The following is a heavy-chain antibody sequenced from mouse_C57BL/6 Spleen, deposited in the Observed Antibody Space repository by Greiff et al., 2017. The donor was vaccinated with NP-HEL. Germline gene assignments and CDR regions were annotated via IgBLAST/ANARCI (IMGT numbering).Heavy chain of an antibody. J-gene: IGHJ2*01. CDR3: ARRPLGDYFDY. CDR1: GYTFTSYW. Sequence: VQLQQPGAELVKPGASVKLSCKASGYTFTSYWMQWVKQRPGQGLEWIGEIDPSDSYTNYNQKFKGKATLTVDTSSSTAYMQLSSLTSEDSAVYYCARRPLGDYFDYWGQGTTLTVSS. CDR2: IDPSDSYT. D-gene: IGHD3-1*01. V-gene: IGHV1-50*01.